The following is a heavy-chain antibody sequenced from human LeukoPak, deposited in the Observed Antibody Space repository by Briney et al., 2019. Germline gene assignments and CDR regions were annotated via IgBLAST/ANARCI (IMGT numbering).Heavy chain of an antibody. CDR3: ARLFTSAALDI. J-gene: IGHJ3*02. V-gene: IGHV4-59*01. CDR1: GASISSYY. Sequence: PSETLYLIWTVFGASISSYYWSWIRQPPGKGLEWIAYISSSGRTNYNPSLKNRVTISEHTSKSQFSLRLPSVTAADTAIYYCARLFTSAALDIWGQGTMVTVSS. CDR2: ISSSGRT. D-gene: IGHD3-10*01.